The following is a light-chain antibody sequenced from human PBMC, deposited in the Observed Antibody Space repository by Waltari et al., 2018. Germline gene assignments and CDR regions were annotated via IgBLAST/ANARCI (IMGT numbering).Light chain of an antibody. Sequence: QSVLTQPPSASGTPGQRVTISCSGSSSNIGSNTVNWYQQRPGTAPKLLIYSNNQRPSGVPDRFSGSKSGTSASLAISGLQSEDEADYYCAAWDDSLNGFYVFGTGTKVTVL. CDR1: SSNIGSNT. CDR2: SNN. J-gene: IGLJ1*01. CDR3: AAWDDSLNGFYV. V-gene: IGLV1-44*01.